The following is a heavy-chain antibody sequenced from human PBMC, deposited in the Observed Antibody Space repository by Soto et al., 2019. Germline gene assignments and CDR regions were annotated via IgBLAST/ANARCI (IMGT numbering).Heavy chain of an antibody. CDR1: SASIGSGGYY. V-gene: IGHV4-31*03. D-gene: IGHD3-9*01. J-gene: IGHJ6*02. CDR3: VRFGDYEIFGMYV. CDR2: IYYSGST. Sequence: PAVTMSLTCTISSASIGSGGYYWSWIRQHPGKGLEWIGYIYYSGSTYYNPSLKSRVTISVDTSKNQFSLKLSSVTAAATAVYYCVRFGDYEIFGMYVLGLGTAVTVS.